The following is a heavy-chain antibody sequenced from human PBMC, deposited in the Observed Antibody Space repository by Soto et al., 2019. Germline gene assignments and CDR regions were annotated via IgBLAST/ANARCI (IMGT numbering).Heavy chain of an antibody. CDR3: ASSLTTVTTLGPFFFDY. D-gene: IGHD4-17*01. Sequence: PSETLPLTCTVSGGSISSYYWSWIRQPAGKGLEWIGRIYTSGSTNYNPSLKSRVTISVDTSKNQFSLKLSSVTAADTAVYYCASSLTTVTTLGPFFFDYWGQGTLVTVSS. J-gene: IGHJ4*02. V-gene: IGHV4-4*07. CDR1: GGSISSYY. CDR2: IYTSGST.